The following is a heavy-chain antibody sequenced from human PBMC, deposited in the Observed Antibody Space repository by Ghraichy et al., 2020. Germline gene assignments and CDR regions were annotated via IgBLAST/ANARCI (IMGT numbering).Heavy chain of an antibody. J-gene: IGHJ4*02. CDR3: ARGRLLMTSFSYYYGSGSYRIGYFDY. V-gene: IGHV4-34*01. Sequence: SETLSLTCAVYGGSFSGYYWSWIRQPPGKGLEWIGEINHSGSTNYNPSLKSRVTISVDTSKNQFSLKLSSVTAADTAVYYCARGRLLMTSFSYYYGSGSYRIGYFDYWGQGTLVTVSS. CDR2: INHSGST. D-gene: IGHD3-10*01. CDR1: GGSFSGYY.